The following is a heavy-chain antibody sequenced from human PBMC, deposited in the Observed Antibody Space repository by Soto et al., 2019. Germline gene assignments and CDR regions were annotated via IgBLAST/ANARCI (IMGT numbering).Heavy chain of an antibody. D-gene: IGHD1-1*01. CDR1: GFTFSSYG. CDR3: ARQCGNSVWFDS. V-gene: IGHV3-33*03. J-gene: IGHJ5*01. CDR2: IWYDGSEK. Sequence: QVPLVESGGGVVQPGRSLRLSCAASGFTFSSYGMHWVRQAPGKGLEWVAGIWYDGSEKYFADSVKGRFTISRDNSENTLYLQMNSLRAEDTAVYYCARQCGNSVWFDSWGQGTLVTVSS.